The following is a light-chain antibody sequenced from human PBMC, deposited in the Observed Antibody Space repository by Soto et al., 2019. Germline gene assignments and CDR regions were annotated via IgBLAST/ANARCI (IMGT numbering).Light chain of an antibody. V-gene: IGKV1-12*01. CDR1: QGIYKW. CDR3: QQANSFPLT. Sequence: IQLTQSPSSVSAIVGDRITITCRASQGIYKWLAWYQQKPGKAPKLLISAASTLQTGVPARFSGSGSGTDFTLTISSLQPEDFATYYCQQANSFPLTFGGGTKVDI. J-gene: IGKJ4*01. CDR2: AAS.